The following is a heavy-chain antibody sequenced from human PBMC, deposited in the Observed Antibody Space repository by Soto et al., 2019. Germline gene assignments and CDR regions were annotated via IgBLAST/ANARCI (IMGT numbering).Heavy chain of an antibody. Sequence: QVQLVQSGAEVKKPGASVKVSCKASGYSFIRYYINWVRQAPGQGLEWMGWISAYNGNTHYEEKLQGRVTLTTDTSTSTAYMELRSLRSDDTAVYFCARGGQWDFLSDYWGQGTLVTVSS. D-gene: IGHD1-26*01. CDR1: GYSFIRYY. V-gene: IGHV1-18*01. CDR2: ISAYNGNT. J-gene: IGHJ4*02. CDR3: ARGGQWDFLSDY.